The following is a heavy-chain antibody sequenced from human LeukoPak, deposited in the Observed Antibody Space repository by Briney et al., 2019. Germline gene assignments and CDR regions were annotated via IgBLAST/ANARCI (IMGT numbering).Heavy chain of an antibody. V-gene: IGHV4-4*07. CDR3: ARANPRLRFSHYFDY. CDR1: GGSISSYY. Sequence: SETLSLTCTVSGGSISSYYWSWIRQPAGKGLEWIGRIYTSGSTNYNPSLKSRVTMSVDTSKSQFSLKLSSVTAADTAVYYCARANPRLRFSHYFDYWGQGTLVTVSS. J-gene: IGHJ4*02. D-gene: IGHD3-3*01. CDR2: IYTSGST.